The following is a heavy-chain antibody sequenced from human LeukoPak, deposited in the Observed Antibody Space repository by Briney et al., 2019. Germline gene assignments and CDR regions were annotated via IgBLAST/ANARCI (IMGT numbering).Heavy chain of an antibody. J-gene: IGHJ1*01. CDR1: GGSISSSSYY. CDR3: ARCESSWSAAEYFQH. V-gene: IGHV4-39*01. Sequence: SETLSLTCTVSGGSISSSSYYWGWIRQPPGKGLEWIGSIYYSGSTYYNPSLKSRVTISVDTSKNQFSLKLGSVTAADTAVYYCARCESSWSAAEYFQHWGQGTLVTVSS. CDR2: IYYSGST. D-gene: IGHD6-13*01.